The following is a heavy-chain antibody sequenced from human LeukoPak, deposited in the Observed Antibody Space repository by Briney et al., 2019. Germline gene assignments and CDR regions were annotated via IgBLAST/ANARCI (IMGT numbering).Heavy chain of an antibody. CDR3: ARVVYGDYALATGAFDI. Sequence: SETLSLTCTVSGGSISSSSYYWGWIRQPPGKGLEWIGSINYSGSTYYNPSLKSRVTISVDTSKNQFSLKLSSVTAADTAVYYCARVVYGDYALATGAFDIWGQGTMVTVSS. CDR2: INYSGST. D-gene: IGHD4-17*01. CDR1: GGSISSSSYY. J-gene: IGHJ3*02. V-gene: IGHV4-39*07.